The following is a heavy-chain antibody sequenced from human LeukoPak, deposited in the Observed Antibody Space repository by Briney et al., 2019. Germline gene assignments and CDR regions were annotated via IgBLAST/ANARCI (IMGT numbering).Heavy chain of an antibody. CDR3: ARALNDYGGFPDY. CDR1: GFTFSSYG. CDR2: IWYDGSNK. V-gene: IGHV3-33*01. D-gene: IGHD4-23*01. J-gene: IGHJ4*02. Sequence: GGSLRLSCAASGFTFSSYGMHWVRQAPGKGLEWVAVIWYDGSNKYYADSVKGRFTISRDNSKNTLYLQMNSLRAEDTAVYYCARALNDYGGFPDYWGQGTLVTVSS.